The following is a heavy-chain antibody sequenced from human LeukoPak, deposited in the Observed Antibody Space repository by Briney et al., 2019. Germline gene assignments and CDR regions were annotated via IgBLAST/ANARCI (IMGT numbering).Heavy chain of an antibody. J-gene: IGHJ4*02. Sequence: ASVKVSCKASGYIFTSYGISWVRQAPGQGLEWLGWITAYQGNTAWAQKFQGRLTMTTDTSTSTAYMELRSLRSDDTAVYYCAREPDIAAADYWGQGTLVTVSS. D-gene: IGHD6-13*01. CDR2: ITAYQGNT. V-gene: IGHV1-18*01. CDR1: GYIFTSYG. CDR3: AREPDIAAADY.